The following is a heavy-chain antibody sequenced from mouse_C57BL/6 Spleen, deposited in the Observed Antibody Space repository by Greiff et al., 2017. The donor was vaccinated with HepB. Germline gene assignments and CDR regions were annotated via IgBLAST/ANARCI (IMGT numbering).Heavy chain of an antibody. CDR1: GYAFTNYL. J-gene: IGHJ2*01. V-gene: IGHV1-54*01. Sequence: QVQLQQSGAELVRPGTSVKVSCKASGYAFTNYLIEWVKQRPGQGLEWIGVINPGSGGTNYNEKFKGKATLTADKSSSTAYMQLSSLTSEDSAVYFCARSGGSYYFDYWGQGTTLTVSS. CDR2: INPGSGGT. CDR3: ARSGGSYYFDY.